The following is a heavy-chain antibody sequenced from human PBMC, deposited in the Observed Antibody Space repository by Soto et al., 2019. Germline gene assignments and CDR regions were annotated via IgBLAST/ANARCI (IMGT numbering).Heavy chain of an antibody. CDR2: LSDSGGHT. D-gene: IGHD2-2*01. V-gene: IGHV3-23*01. CDR3: AKDSQSVSVSAARVYGMDV. CDR1: VFTFRSYA. J-gene: IGHJ6*02. Sequence: PGGSLRLSCSGSVFTFRSYAMTWFRQAPGKGLEWVSTLSDSGGHTYYADSVKGRFTISRDNPKNTLYLQMNSLRAEDTAVYYCAKDSQSVSVSAARVYGMDVWGQGTTVTVSS.